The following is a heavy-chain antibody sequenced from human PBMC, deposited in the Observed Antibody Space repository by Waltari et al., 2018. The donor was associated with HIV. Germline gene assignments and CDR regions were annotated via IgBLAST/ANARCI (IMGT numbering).Heavy chain of an antibody. J-gene: IGHJ4*02. Sequence: QVQLHESGPGMVKPSETLSLTRAVPGYSISSDYYWGWIRQPPGKGLEWIGSASRSGSTYYSPSLKSRVTISLDTSKNQFSLKLNSVAAADTAVYYCGSGSRRGHSHGIDYWGQGTLVTVSS. D-gene: IGHD5-18*01. CDR2: ASRSGST. CDR1: GYSISSDYY. V-gene: IGHV4-38-2*01. CDR3: GSGSRRGHSHGIDY.